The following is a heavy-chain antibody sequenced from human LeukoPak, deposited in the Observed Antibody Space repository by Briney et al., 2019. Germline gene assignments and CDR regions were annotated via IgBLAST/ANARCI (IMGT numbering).Heavy chain of an antibody. Sequence: GGSLRLSCAASGFTFSDYYMSWIRQAPGKGLEWVSYISSSGSTIYYADSVKGRFTISRDNAKNSLYLQMNSLRAEDTAAYYCARLIVVVTAVDYWGQGTLVTVSS. CDR1: GFTFSDYY. J-gene: IGHJ4*02. D-gene: IGHD2-21*02. CDR2: ISSSGSTI. V-gene: IGHV3-11*01. CDR3: ARLIVVVTAVDY.